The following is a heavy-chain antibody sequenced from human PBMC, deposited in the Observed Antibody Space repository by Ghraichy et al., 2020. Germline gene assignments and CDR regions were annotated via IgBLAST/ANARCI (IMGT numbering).Heavy chain of an antibody. CDR2: ISSDGRST. J-gene: IGHJ4*02. CDR1: GFTFSSFV. V-gene: IGHV3-64*02. CDR3: ARDRNSNYYDY. D-gene: IGHD2/OR15-2a*01. Sequence: WGSLRLSCAGSGFTFSSFVMHWVRQAPGRGLEYVSAISSDGRSTYYADSVKGRFTISRDTSKNMLYLQMGSLRPEDTAVYYCARDRNSNYYDYWGQGTQVTVSA.